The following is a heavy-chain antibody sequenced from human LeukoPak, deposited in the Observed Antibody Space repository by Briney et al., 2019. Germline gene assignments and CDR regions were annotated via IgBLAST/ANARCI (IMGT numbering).Heavy chain of an antibody. J-gene: IGHJ4*02. Sequence: SETLSLTCTVSGGSISSSSYYWGWIRQPPGKGLEWIGSIYYSGSTYYNPSLKSRVTISVDTSKNQFSLKLSSVTAADTAVYYCARHPQETYCGGDCYGLRTDYWGQGTLVTVPS. D-gene: IGHD2-21*02. V-gene: IGHV4-39*01. CDR2: IYYSGST. CDR1: GGSISSSSYY. CDR3: ARHPQETYCGGDCYGLRTDY.